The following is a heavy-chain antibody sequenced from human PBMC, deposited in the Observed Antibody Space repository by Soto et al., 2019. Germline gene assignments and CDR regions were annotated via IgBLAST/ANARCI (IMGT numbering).Heavy chain of an antibody. D-gene: IGHD2-15*01. J-gene: IGHJ6*02. CDR3: ASFVGSGEV. Sequence: QVQLVQSGAEVKKPGSSVKVSCKASGGTFSSYTISWVRQAPGQGLEWMGRIIPILGIANYAQKFQGRVTITAVKSTSTAYMELSSLRSEDTAVYYGASFVGSGEVWGQGTTVTVSS. CDR1: GGTFSSYT. CDR2: IIPILGIA. V-gene: IGHV1-69*02.